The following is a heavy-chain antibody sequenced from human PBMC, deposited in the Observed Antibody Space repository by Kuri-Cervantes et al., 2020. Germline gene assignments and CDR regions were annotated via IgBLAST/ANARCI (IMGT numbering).Heavy chain of an antibody. CDR2: INPNSGNT. CDR3: ARVVTYYYDSSGYFGARSFDY. V-gene: IGHV1-8*02. D-gene: IGHD3-22*01. J-gene: IGHJ4*02. Sequence: ASVKVSCKASGYTFTGYYMHWVRQAPGQGLEWMGWINPNSGNTGYAQKFQGRVTMTRNTSISTAYMELSSLRSEDTAVYYCARVVTYYYDSSGYFGARSFDYWGQGTLVTVSS. CDR1: GYTFTGYY.